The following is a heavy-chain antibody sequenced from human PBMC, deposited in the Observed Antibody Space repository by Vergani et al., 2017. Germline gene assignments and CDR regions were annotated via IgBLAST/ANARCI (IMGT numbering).Heavy chain of an antibody. Sequence: QVQLVESGGNLVQPGRSLRLSCAAAGFKFSNFGMHWVRQVPGKGLEWVAFISYNGGNQYYADSVQGRFTISRDNTKNILYLQMSSLRVEDTAVYYCAKDLSGTLFDHWGQGTLVTVSS. CDR3: AKDLSGTLFDH. J-gene: IGHJ4*02. V-gene: IGHV3-33*05. D-gene: IGHD6-25*01. CDR1: GFKFSNFG. CDR2: ISYNGGNQ.